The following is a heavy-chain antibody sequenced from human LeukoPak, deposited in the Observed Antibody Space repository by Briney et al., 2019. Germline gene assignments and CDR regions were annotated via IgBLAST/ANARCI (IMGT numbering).Heavy chain of an antibody. J-gene: IGHJ3*02. V-gene: IGHV3-7*01. CDR1: GFTFSSYR. D-gene: IGHD6-13*01. CDR2: IKQDGSEK. Sequence: GGSLRLSCAASGFTFSSYRMSWVRQAPGKGLEWVANIKQDGSEKYYVDSVKGRFTISRDNAKNSLYLQMNSLRAEDTAVYYCASGGIAAAWAFDIWGQGTMVTVSS. CDR3: ASGGIAAAWAFDI.